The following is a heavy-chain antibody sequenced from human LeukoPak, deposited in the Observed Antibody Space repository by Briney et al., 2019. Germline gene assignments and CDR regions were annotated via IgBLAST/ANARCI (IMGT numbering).Heavy chain of an antibody. J-gene: IGHJ6*03. D-gene: IGHD1-26*01. CDR3: ARVSRIVGATTVYYYMDV. CDR2: INLNSGGT. Sequence: ASVKVSCKASGYIFTGYYMHWVRQAPGQGLEWMGWINLNSGGTNYAQKFQGRVTMTRDTSISTAYMELSRLRSDDTAVYYCARVSRIVGATTVYYYMDVWGKGTTVTISS. CDR1: GYIFTGYY. V-gene: IGHV1-2*02.